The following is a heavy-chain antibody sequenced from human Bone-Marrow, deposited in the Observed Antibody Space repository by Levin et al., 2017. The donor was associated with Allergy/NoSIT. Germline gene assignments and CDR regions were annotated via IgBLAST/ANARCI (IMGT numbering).Heavy chain of an antibody. Sequence: GESLKISCKVSGYTLTELSMHWVRQAPGKGLEWMGGFDPEDGETIYAQKFQGRVTMTEDTSTDTAYMELSSLRSEDTAVYYCATAAREWVWYAFDIWGQGTMVTVSS. CDR1: GYTLTELS. CDR3: ATAAREWVWYAFDI. J-gene: IGHJ3*02. D-gene: IGHD3-3*01. V-gene: IGHV1-24*01. CDR2: FDPEDGET.